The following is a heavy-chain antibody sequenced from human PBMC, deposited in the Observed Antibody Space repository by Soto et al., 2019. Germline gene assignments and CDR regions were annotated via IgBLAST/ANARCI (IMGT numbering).Heavy chain of an antibody. CDR1: GFTFSSYW. V-gene: IGHV3-7*04. D-gene: IGHD3-22*01. Sequence: PGGSLRLSCAASGFTFSSYWMSWVRQAPGKGLEWVANIKQDGSEKYYVDSVKGRFTISRDNAKNSLYLQMNSLRAEDTAVYYCASDYYDSSQTYYYGMDVWGQGTTVTVSS. CDR3: ASDYYDSSQTYYYGMDV. J-gene: IGHJ6*02. CDR2: IKQDGSEK.